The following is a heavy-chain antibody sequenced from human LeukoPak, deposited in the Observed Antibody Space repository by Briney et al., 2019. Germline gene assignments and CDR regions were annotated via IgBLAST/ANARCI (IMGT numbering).Heavy chain of an antibody. D-gene: IGHD3-16*01. CDR3: ARDNDYVWVSDY. V-gene: IGHV3-48*01. Sequence: HAGGSLRLSCATSGFTFSAYSMSWVRQAPGKGLEWVSHITRPGTTIYYAESVRGRFSISRDNAKNSLYLQMNSLRAEDTAVYYCARDNDYVWVSDYWGQGTLVTVSS. J-gene: IGHJ4*02. CDR1: GFTFSAYS. CDR2: ITRPGTTI.